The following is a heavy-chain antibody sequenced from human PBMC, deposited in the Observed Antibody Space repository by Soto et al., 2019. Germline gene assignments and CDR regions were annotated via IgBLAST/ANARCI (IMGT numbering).Heavy chain of an antibody. Sequence: SETLSLTCTVSGGSISSYYWSWIRQPLGKGLEWIGYIYYSGSTNYNPSLKSRVTISVDTSKNQFSLKLSSVTAADTAVYYCARQFLGEYSSSWDYYYYYYMDVWGKGTTVTVSS. CDR3: ARQFLGEYSSSWDYYYYYYMDV. D-gene: IGHD6-6*01. V-gene: IGHV4-59*08. CDR1: GGSISSYY. J-gene: IGHJ6*03. CDR2: IYYSGST.